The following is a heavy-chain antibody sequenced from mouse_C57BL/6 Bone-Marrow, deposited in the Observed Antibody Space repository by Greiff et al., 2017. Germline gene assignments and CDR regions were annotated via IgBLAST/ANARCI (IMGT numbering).Heavy chain of an antibody. D-gene: IGHD1-1*01. CDR3: DYDGRSYFDY. V-gene: IGHV1-81*01. CDR2: IYPRSGNT. CDR1: GYNFTSYG. Sequence: VQLQQSGAELARPGASVKLSCTASGYNFTSYGISWVKQRTGQGLEWIGEIYPRSGNTSYNEKFKGKATLTADKSSSTAYMELRSLTSEDSAVYFCDYDGRSYFDYWGQGTTLTVSS. J-gene: IGHJ2*01.